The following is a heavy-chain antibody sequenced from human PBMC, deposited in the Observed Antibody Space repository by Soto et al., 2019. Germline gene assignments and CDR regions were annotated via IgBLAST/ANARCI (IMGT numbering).Heavy chain of an antibody. D-gene: IGHD1-26*01. CDR3: AKETSPNTYYTFDF. J-gene: IGHJ3*01. CDR2: ISYDGSNK. CDR1: GFTFSSYG. V-gene: IGHV3-30*18. Sequence: PGGSLRLSCAASGFTFSSYGMHWVRQSPGKGLEWVAVISYDGSNKYYADSVKGRFTISRDNSKNTLYVQMTSLRAEDTAVYYCAKETSPNTYYTFDFWGQGTMVTVSS.